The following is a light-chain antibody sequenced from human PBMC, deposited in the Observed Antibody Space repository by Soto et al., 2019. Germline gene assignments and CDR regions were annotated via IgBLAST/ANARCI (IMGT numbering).Light chain of an antibody. Sequence: DGHLTQAPSSLSASVGDRVTITCRSGQTISSWLNWYQQKPGKAPKLLIYAASTLKSGVPSRFSGSVSGTEFTLTISSLQPDDFATYYCQHCNSHPHPFGQGTKADI. CDR1: QTISSW. CDR3: QHCNSHPHP. V-gene: IGKV1-39*01. J-gene: IGKJ1*01. CDR2: AAS.